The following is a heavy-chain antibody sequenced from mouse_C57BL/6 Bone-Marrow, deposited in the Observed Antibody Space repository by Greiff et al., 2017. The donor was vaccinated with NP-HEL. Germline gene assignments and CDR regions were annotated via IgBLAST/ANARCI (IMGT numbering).Heavy chain of an antibody. CDR2: IYPGDGDT. J-gene: IGHJ4*01. CDR1: GYAFSSYW. D-gene: IGHD2-14*01. CDR3: ARVGVRRGYAMDY. V-gene: IGHV1-80*01. Sequence: QVQLQQSGAELVKPGASVKISCKASGYAFSSYWMNWVKQRPGKGLEWIGQIYPGDGDTNYNGKFKGKATLTADKSSSTAYMQLSSLTSEDSAVYFCARVGVRRGYAMDYWGQGTSVTVSS.